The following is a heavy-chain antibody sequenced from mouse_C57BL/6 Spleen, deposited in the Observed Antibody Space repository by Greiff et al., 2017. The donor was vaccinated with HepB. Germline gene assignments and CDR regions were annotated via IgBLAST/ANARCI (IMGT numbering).Heavy chain of an antibody. CDR3: ARGNYYGSRGAMDY. CDR2: ISSGSSTI. D-gene: IGHD1-1*01. Sequence: EVKLQESGGGLVKPGGSLKLSCAASGFTFSDYGMHWVRQAPEKGLEWVAYISSGSSTIYYADTVKGRFTISRDNAKNTLFLQMTSLRSEDTAMYYCARGNYYGSRGAMDYWGQGTSVTVSS. J-gene: IGHJ4*01. CDR1: GFTFSDYG. V-gene: IGHV5-17*01.